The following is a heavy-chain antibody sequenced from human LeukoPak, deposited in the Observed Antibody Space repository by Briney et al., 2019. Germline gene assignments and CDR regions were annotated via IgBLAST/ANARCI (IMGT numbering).Heavy chain of an antibody. J-gene: IGHJ3*02. CDR1: GYTFTTYD. CDR2: INTNSGNT. V-gene: IGHV1-8*03. CDR3: ARRSGSGRNPFHI. D-gene: IGHD3-10*01. Sequence: ASVKVSCKASGYTFTTYDINWVRQAPGQGLEWMGYINTNSGNTGYARKFQGRVTITRTTSISTVYMELRGLRYEDTAVYYCARRSGSGRNPFHIRGHGALVTVSS.